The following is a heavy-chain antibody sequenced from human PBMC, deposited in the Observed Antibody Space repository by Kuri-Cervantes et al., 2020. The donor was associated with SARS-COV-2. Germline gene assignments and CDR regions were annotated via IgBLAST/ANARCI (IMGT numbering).Heavy chain of an antibody. Sequence: ASVKVSCKVSGYTLTELSMHWVRQAPGKGLEWMGGFDPEDGETIYAQKFQGRVTMTEDTSTDTAYMELSSLRAEDTAVYYCARDRGGVLHIAARSGYFDYWGQGTLVTVSS. CDR1: GYTLTELS. V-gene: IGHV1-24*01. CDR3: ARDRGGVLHIAARSGYFDY. J-gene: IGHJ4*02. CDR2: FDPEDGET. D-gene: IGHD6-6*01.